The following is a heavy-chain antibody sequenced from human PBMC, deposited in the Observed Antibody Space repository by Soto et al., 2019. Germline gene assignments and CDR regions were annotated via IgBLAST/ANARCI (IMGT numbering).Heavy chain of an antibody. V-gene: IGHV4-4*02. CDR1: GGSFTSNNW. D-gene: IGHD1-7*01. J-gene: IGHJ4*02. Sequence: SETLSLTCAVSGGSFTSNNWWTWVRQPPGQGLEWIGEIYRTGSTNYNPSLKSRVTISLDKSENQFSLKVTSLTAADTAVYYCASRDPGTSVDYWGQGTPVTVSS. CDR3: ASRDPGTSVDY. CDR2: IYRTGST.